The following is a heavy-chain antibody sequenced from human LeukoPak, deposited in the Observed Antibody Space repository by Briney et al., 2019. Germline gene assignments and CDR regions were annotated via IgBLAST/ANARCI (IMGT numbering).Heavy chain of an antibody. Sequence: GGSLKLSCAASGSTFSDSTMHWVRQASGKGLEWVGRIRSKANSYATAYAASVKGRFTISRDDSKNTAYLQMVGLKTEDTAVYYCTSIPPGATYYYYMDVWGKGTTVTVSS. D-gene: IGHD1-14*01. CDR3: TSIPPGATYYYYMDV. CDR1: GSTFSDST. J-gene: IGHJ6*03. CDR2: IRSKANSYAT. V-gene: IGHV3-73*01.